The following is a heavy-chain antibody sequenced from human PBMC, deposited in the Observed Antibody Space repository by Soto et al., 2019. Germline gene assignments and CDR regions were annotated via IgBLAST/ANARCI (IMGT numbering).Heavy chain of an antibody. J-gene: IGHJ5*01. CDR3: ARPYCSGGSCPGDNWFDP. D-gene: IGHD2-15*01. V-gene: IGHV4-39*02. CDR1: GGSISGGSYY. CDR2: IYYSRST. Sequence: SETLSLTCLVSGGSISGGSYYWGWIRQPPGRGLEWIGSIYYSRSTYYNPSLKSRVAISVDTSKNHFSLKLSSVTAAGTAVYYSARPYCSGGSCPGDNWFDPWGQGTLVT.